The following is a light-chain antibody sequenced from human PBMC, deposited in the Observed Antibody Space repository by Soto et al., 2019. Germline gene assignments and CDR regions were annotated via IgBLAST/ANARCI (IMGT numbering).Light chain of an antibody. J-gene: IGLJ2*01. CDR2: GNT. Sequence: QSVLTQPPSLSGAPGQRVAIPCSGTSSNIGGGYDVCWYQQTAGAAPKLLMFGNTNRPSGVPDRFSGSKSGASASLDITGLQFDEEAVYSGQSYDSGLGVKVVFGGGTKVSVL. CDR3: QSYDSGLGVKVV. V-gene: IGLV1-40*01. CDR1: SSNIGGGYD.